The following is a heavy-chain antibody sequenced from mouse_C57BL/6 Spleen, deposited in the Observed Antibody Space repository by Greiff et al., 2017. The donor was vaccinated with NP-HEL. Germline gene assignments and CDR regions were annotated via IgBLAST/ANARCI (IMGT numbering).Heavy chain of an antibody. CDR1: GYSFTGYY. Sequence: VQLQQSGPELVKPGASVKISCKASGYSFTGYYMNWVKQSPEKSLEWIGEINPSTGGTTYNQKFKAKATLTVDKSSSTAYMQLKSLTSEDSAVYYCARGFFAYWGQGTLVTVSA. CDR3: ARGFFAY. V-gene: IGHV1-42*01. J-gene: IGHJ3*01. CDR2: INPSTGGT.